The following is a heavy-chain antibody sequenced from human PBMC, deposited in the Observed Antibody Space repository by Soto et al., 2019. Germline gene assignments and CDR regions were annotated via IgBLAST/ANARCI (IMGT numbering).Heavy chain of an antibody. J-gene: IGHJ4*02. CDR3: ARLGYCSSTSCYFDY. CDR1: GGTFSSYA. CDR2: IIPIFGTA. Sequence: SVKVSCKASGGTFSSYAISWVRQAPGQGLEWMGGIIPIFGTANYAQKFQGRVTITADKSTSTAYMELSSLRSEDTAVYYCARLGYCSSTSCYFDYWRQGTLVTVSS. V-gene: IGHV1-69*06. D-gene: IGHD2-2*01.